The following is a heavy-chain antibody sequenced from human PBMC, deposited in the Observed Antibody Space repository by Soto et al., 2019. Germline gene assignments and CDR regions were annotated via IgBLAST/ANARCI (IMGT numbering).Heavy chain of an antibody. V-gene: IGHV3-21*01. J-gene: IGHJ4*02. CDR1: GFTFSSYS. CDR2: ISSSSSYI. Sequence: GGSLRLSCAASGFTFSSYSMNWVRQAPGKGLERVSSISSSSSYIYYADSVKGRFTISRDNAKNSLYLQMNSLRAEDTAVYYCARDVTAAPTWIQLWNPEYYFDYWGQGTLVTVSS. D-gene: IGHD5-18*01. CDR3: ARDVTAAPTWIQLWNPEYYFDY.